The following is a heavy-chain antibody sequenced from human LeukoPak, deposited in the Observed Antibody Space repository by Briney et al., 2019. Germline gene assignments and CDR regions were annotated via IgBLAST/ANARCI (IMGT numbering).Heavy chain of an antibody. CDR2: IYYSGST. J-gene: IGHJ4*02. CDR3: ARFMVRGVVDGY. V-gene: IGHV4-39*07. CDR1: GGSISSSSYY. Sequence: SETLSLTCTVSGGSISSSSYYWGWIRQPPGKGLEWIGSIYYSGSTYYNPSLKSRVTISVDTSKNQFSLKLSSVTAADTAVYYCARFMVRGVVDGYWGQGTLVTVSS. D-gene: IGHD3-10*01.